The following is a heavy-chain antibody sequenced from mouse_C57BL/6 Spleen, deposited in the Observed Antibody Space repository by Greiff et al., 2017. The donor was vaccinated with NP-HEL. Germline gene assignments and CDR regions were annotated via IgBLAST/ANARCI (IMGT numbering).Heavy chain of an antibody. CDR3: ARNYGSSPAWFAY. V-gene: IGHV2-2*01. J-gene: IGHJ3*01. Sequence: VKLVESGPGLVQPSQSLSITCTVSGFSLTSYGVHWVRQSPGKGLEWLGVIWSGGSTDYNAAFISRLSISKDNSKIQFFFKMNSLQADDTAIYYCARNYGSSPAWFAYWGQGTLVTVSA. D-gene: IGHD1-1*01. CDR2: IWSGGST. CDR1: GFSLTSYG.